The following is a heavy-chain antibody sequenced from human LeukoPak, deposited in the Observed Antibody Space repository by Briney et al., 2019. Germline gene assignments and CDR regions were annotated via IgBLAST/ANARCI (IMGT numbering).Heavy chain of an antibody. V-gene: IGHV1-8*01. CDR3: AGGYGSGSYLGLTDFDY. CDR2: MNPNSGNT. J-gene: IGHJ4*02. Sequence: ASVKVSCKASGYTFTSYDINWVRQATGQGLEWMGWMNPNSGNTGYAQKFQGRVTMTRNTSISTAYMELSSLRSEDTAVYYCAGGYGSGSYLGLTDFDYWGQGTLVTVSS. D-gene: IGHD3-10*01. CDR1: GYTFTSYD.